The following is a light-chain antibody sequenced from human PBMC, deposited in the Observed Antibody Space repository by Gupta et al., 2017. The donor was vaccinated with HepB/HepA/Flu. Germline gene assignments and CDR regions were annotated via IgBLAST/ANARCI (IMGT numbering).Light chain of an antibody. J-gene: IGLJ1*01. CDR1: SSDVGGYNS. Sequence: QSALTQPAPVSGSPGQSITISCTGTSSDVGGYNSVSWYQQHPGKAPNLMIFDVSNRPSGVSNRFSGSKSGNTASLTISGLQAEDEADYYCNSYTSSDTYVFGTGTKVTVL. CDR2: DVS. CDR3: NSYTSSDTYV. V-gene: IGLV2-14*01.